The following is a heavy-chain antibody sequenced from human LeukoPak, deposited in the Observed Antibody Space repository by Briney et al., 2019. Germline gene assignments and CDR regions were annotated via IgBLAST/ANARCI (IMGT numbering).Heavy chain of an antibody. CDR3: ARDGIVVVPAAADY. CDR2: ISSSGSTI. CDR1: GFTFSDYY. Sequence: TGGSLRLSCAASGFTFSDYYMSWIRQAPGKGLERGSYISSSGSTIYYADSVKGRFTISRDNAKNSLYLQMNSLRAEDTAVYYCARDGIVVVPAAADYWGQGTLVTVSS. V-gene: IGHV3-11*01. D-gene: IGHD2-2*01. J-gene: IGHJ4*02.